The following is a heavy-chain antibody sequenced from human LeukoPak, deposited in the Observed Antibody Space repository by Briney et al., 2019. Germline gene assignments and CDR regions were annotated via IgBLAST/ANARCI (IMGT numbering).Heavy chain of an antibody. CDR2: TYYRSKWYN. V-gene: IGHV6-1*01. CDR1: GDSVSSNSAA. Sequence: SQTLSLTFAISGDSVSSNSAAWNWIRHSPSRGLEWLGRTYYRSKWYNDYAVSVKSRITINPDTSKNQFSLQLNSVTPEDTAVYYCARDPRWLADAFDMWGQGTMVTVSS. CDR3: ARDPRWLADAFDM. D-gene: IGHD6-19*01. J-gene: IGHJ3*02.